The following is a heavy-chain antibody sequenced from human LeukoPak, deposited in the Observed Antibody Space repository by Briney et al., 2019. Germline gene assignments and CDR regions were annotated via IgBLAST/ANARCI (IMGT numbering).Heavy chain of an antibody. CDR1: GFTFSSYG. CDR3: ARSPPYGSVYDY. CDR2: ISSSSSYI. Sequence: PGGTLRLSCAASGFTFSSYGMSWVRQAPGKGLEWVSSISSSSSYIYYADSVKGRSTISRDNAKNSLYLQMNSLRAEDTAVYYCARSPPYGSVYDYWGQGTLVTVSS. V-gene: IGHV3-21*01. J-gene: IGHJ4*02. D-gene: IGHD3-10*01.